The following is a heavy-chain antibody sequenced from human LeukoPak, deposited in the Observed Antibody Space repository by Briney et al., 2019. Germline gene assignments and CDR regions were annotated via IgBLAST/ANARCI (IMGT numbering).Heavy chain of an antibody. CDR2: IYSGGST. CDR1: GFTVSSNY. CDR3: ARYPRQWELLYNWFDP. Sequence: GGSLRLSCAASGFTVSSNYMSWVRQAPGKGLEWVSVIYSGGSTYYADSVKGRFTISRDNSKNTLYLQMNSLRAEDTAVYYCARYPRQWELLYNWFDPWGQGTLVTVSS. D-gene: IGHD1-26*01. V-gene: IGHV3-53*01. J-gene: IGHJ5*02.